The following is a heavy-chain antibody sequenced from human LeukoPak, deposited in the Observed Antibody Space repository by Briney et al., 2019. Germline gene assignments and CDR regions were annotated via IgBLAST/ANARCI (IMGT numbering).Heavy chain of an antibody. D-gene: IGHD5-12*01. CDR2: ISNSGGT. V-gene: IGHV3-23*01. J-gene: IGHJ4*02. CDR1: GFTFSIYA. Sequence: GGSLPVTRAASGFTFSIYAMPWVRQAPGKGLEWVSSISNSGGTYYADSVKGRFTISRDNSKNTLYLQMNSLRAEDTAVYYCAKEWIKEGGQATL. CDR3: AKEWIKE.